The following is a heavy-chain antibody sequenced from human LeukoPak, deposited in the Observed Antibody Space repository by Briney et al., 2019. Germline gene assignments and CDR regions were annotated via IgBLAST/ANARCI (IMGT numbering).Heavy chain of an antibody. CDR2: IIPIYGTA. CDR3: ARAGSSSLRDYYYYGMDV. Sequence: ASVKVSCKASGGTFSSYAISWVRQAPGQGLEWMGGIIPIYGTANYAQKFQGRVTITADESTSTAYMELSGLRSEDTAVYYCARAGSSSLRDYYYYGMDVWGQGTTVTVSS. J-gene: IGHJ6*02. V-gene: IGHV1-69*13. D-gene: IGHD6-6*01. CDR1: GGTFSSYA.